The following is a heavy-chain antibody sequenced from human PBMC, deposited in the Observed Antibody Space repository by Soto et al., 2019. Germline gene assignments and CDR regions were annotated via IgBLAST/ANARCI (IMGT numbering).Heavy chain of an antibody. CDR1: GRESEYI. J-gene: IGHJ6*03. D-gene: IGHD3-10*01. CDR2: IIPILGIA. V-gene: IGHV1-69*02. CDR3: ARSGLTMVRGVNYMDV. Sequence: GRESEYILGWVVRAKKKGLEWMGRIIPILGIANYAQKFQGRVTITADKSTSTAYMELSSLRSEDTAVYYCARSGLTMVRGVNYMDVWGKGTTVTVSS.